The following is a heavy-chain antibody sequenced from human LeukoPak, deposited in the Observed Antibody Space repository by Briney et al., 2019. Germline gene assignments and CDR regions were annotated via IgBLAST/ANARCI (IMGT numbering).Heavy chain of an antibody. J-gene: IGHJ4*02. CDR2: IRSKANSYAT. CDR3: NGLIYDSSGYSFDY. D-gene: IGHD3-22*01. V-gene: IGHV3-73*01. CDR1: GFTFSGSA. Sequence: PGGSLRLSCAASGFTFSGSAMHWVRQASGKGLEWVGRIRSKANSYATAYAASVKGRFTISRDDSKNTAYLQMNSLKTEDTAVYYCNGLIYDSSGYSFDYWGQGTLVTVSS.